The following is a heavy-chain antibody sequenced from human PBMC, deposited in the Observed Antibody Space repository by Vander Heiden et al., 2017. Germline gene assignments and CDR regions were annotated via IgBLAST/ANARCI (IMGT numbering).Heavy chain of an antibody. D-gene: IGHD3-10*01. J-gene: IGHJ4*02. CDR2: IYYSGST. V-gene: IGHV4-31*03. Sequence: QVQLQESGPGLVQPSQTLSLTCTFSVGSIRSGGYYWSWIRQHPGKGLEWIGYIYYSGSTYYNPSLKSRVTISVDTSKNQFSLKLSSVTAADTAVYYCARSYGSGSYHYFDYWGQGTLGTVA. CDR3: ARSYGSGSYHYFDY. CDR1: VGSIRSGGYY.